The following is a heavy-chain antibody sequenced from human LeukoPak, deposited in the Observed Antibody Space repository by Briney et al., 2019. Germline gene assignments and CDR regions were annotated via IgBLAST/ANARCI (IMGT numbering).Heavy chain of an antibody. CDR3: ARHNPPPTGFCSGTSCFMSGSQYFYMDV. V-gene: IGHV4-4*09. D-gene: IGHD2-2*01. CDR1: GGSISGYF. Sequence: PSETLSLTCTVSGGSISGYFWSWIRQPPGKGPEWIGYIYSTGTTNYSPSLSSRVTISVDTSKNQLSLNPRFVTATDTAVYHCARHNPPPTGFCSGTSCFMSGSQYFYMDVWGKGTSVTVS. J-gene: IGHJ6*03. CDR2: IYSTGTT.